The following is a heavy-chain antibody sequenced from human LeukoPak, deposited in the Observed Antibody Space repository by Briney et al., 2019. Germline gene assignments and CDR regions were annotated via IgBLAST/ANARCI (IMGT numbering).Heavy chain of an antibody. D-gene: IGHD6-13*01. Sequence: PSETLSLTCAVYGGSFSGYYWSWIRQPPRKGLEWIGEINHSGSTNYNPSLKSRVTISVDTSKNQFSLKLTSVTAADTAVYYCARGGVAAKYYFDYWGQGILVTVSS. V-gene: IGHV4-34*01. CDR3: ARGGVAAKYYFDY. CDR1: GGSFSGYY. CDR2: INHSGST. J-gene: IGHJ4*02.